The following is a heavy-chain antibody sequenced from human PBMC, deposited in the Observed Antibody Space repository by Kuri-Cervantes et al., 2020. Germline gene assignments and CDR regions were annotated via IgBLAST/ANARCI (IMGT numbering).Heavy chain of an antibody. V-gene: IGHV3-7*01. CDR2: MNEDGSQK. CDR1: GFTLSTYW. CDR3: AREPIVVVPAARGLLVVSYGMDV. J-gene: IGHJ6*02. Sequence: GESLKISCAASGFTLSTYWMSWVRQAPGKGLEWVANMNEDGSQKYYVDSVKGRFTISRDNAKNSLYLQMNSLRAEDTAVYYCAREPIVVVPAARGLLVVSYGMDVWGQGTTVTVSS. D-gene: IGHD2-2*01.